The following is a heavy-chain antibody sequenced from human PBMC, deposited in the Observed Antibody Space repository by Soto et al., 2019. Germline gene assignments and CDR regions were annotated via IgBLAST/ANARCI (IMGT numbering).Heavy chain of an antibody. CDR2: MNTDSGNT. CDR3: ARGRLRRTWFGP. CDR1: GYTFTNYD. Sequence: QVQLVQSGAEVKKPGASVKVSCKASGYTFTNYDIHWVRQATGQGLEWMGWMNTDSGNTGQAKQFQGRVTMTRDASIRTAYVEMSSLRSEDTAVYYCARGRLRRTWFGPWGQGTLVTVSS. J-gene: IGHJ5*02. D-gene: IGHD3-16*01. V-gene: IGHV1-8*01.